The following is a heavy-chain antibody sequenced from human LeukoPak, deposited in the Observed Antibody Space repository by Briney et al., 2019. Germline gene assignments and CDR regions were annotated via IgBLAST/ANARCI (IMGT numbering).Heavy chain of an antibody. J-gene: IGHJ3*02. V-gene: IGHV3-23*01. CDR3: AKVVAAMITQPDAFDM. D-gene: IGHD3-22*01. Sequence: GGSLRLSCVDSGFTFSSYGMNWVRQAPGKGLEWVSAISGSGHATYYADSVKGRFTISRDNSKNTLYLQMNSLRVEDTAIYYCAKVVAAMITQPDAFDMRGQGTMVTVSS. CDR1: GFTFSSYG. CDR2: ISGSGHAT.